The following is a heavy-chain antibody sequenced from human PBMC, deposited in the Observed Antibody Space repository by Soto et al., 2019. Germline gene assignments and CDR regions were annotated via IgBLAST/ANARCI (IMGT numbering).Heavy chain of an antibody. V-gene: IGHV3-7*01. CDR1: GFTFNKYW. Sequence: EVHLVESGGGLVQPGGSLRLSCAASGFTFNKYWMSWVRQAPGKGLEWVASIKQDGSEKYNVDSVKGRFTISRDNAKNSLYLQMNSLRAEDPAVYYCARAGNFWSGYYTETFDYWGQGTLVTVSS. D-gene: IGHD3-3*01. CDR3: ARAGNFWSGYYTETFDY. CDR2: IKQDGSEK. J-gene: IGHJ4*02.